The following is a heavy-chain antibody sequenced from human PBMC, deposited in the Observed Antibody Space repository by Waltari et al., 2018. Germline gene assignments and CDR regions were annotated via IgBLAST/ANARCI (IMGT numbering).Heavy chain of an antibody. CDR2: ISPHNGNT. J-gene: IGHJ6*03. V-gene: IGHV1-18*01. Sequence: QVQLVQSGAEVRKPGASVKVSCKASGYTFTSYGISWVRQAPGQGLEWMGWISPHNGNTHYAQNLQGRVTMTTDTSTSTAYMELRSLRSDDTAVYYCARDGRSYYYYYYMDVWGKGTTVTISS. CDR1: GYTFTSYG. CDR3: ARDGRSYYYYYYMDV.